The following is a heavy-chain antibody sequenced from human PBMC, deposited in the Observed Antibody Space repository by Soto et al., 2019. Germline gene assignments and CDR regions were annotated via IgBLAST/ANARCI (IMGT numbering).Heavy chain of an antibody. CDR1: GVPFSSYA. J-gene: IGHJ4*02. Sequence: PGGSLRLSCAASGVPFSSYAMSWVRQAPGKGLEWVSAISGSGGSTYYADSVKGRFTISRDNSKNTLYLQMNSLRAEDTAVYYCAKDRGLSGFFRVVAAIDFDYWGQGTLVTVSS. V-gene: IGHV3-23*01. CDR2: ISGSGGST. D-gene: IGHD2-15*01. CDR3: AKDRGLSGFFRVVAAIDFDY.